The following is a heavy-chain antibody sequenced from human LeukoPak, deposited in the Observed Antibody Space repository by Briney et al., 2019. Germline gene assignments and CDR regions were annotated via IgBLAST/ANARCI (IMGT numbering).Heavy chain of an antibody. Sequence: PSETLSLTCAVYGGSFSGYYWSWIRQPPGKGLGWIGEINHSGSTNYNPSLKSRVTISVDTSKNQFSLKLSSVTAADTAVYYCARTRGVLLWFGELFGRDRWFDPWGQGTLVTVSS. CDR2: INHSGST. D-gene: IGHD3-10*01. J-gene: IGHJ5*02. V-gene: IGHV4-34*01. CDR3: ARTRGVLLWFGELFGRDRWFDP. CDR1: GGSFSGYY.